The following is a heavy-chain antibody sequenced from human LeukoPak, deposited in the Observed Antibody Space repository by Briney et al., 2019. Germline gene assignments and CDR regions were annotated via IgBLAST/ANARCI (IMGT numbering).Heavy chain of an antibody. J-gene: IGHJ5*02. CDR2: IYTSGST. CDR3: ARTPAMVTALFDP. D-gene: IGHD5-18*01. Sequence: SETLSLTCNVSGGSISSYYWSWIRQPPGKGLEWIGYIYTSGSTNYNPSLKSRVTISVDTSKNQFSLKLSSVTAADTAVYYCARTPAMVTALFDPWGQGTLVTVSS. V-gene: IGHV4-4*09. CDR1: GGSISSYY.